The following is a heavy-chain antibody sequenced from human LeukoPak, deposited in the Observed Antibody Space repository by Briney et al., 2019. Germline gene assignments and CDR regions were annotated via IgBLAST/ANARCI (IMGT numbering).Heavy chain of an antibody. Sequence: SETLSLTCTVSGGSISSGSYYWSWIRQPAGKGLEWIGRIYTSGSTNYNPSLKSRVTISVDTSKNQFSLKLSSVTAADTAVYYCARGERYFDWLGLPNYYYYMDVWGKGTTVTISS. J-gene: IGHJ6*03. CDR2: IYTSGST. V-gene: IGHV4-61*02. CDR1: GGSISSGSYY. CDR3: ARGERYFDWLGLPNYYYYMDV. D-gene: IGHD3-9*01.